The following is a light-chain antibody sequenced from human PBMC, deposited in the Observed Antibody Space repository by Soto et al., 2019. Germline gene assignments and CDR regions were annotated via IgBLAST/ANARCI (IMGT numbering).Light chain of an antibody. J-gene: IGKJ2*01. CDR3: MQALQTPYT. CDR2: LVS. V-gene: IGKV2-28*01. Sequence: DIVMTQSPLSLPVTPGEPASISCRSSQSLLHSIGDAYLDWYVQKPGQSPQLLIYLVSNRASGVPDRFTGSGSCTDFTLKISRVEAEDGGIYYCMQALQTPYTFGQGTKLEI. CDR1: QSLLHSIGDAY.